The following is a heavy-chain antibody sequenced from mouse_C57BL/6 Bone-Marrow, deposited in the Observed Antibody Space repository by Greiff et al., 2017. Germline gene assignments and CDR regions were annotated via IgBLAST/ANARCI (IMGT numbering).Heavy chain of an antibody. Sequence: QVQLQQPGPELVKPGASVKISCKASGYAFSSSWMNWVKQRPGKGLEWIGRIYPGDGDTNYNGKFKGKATLTADKSSSTAYMQLSSLTSEDSAVYFCAREGVYYDYKGFAYWGQGTLVTVSA. V-gene: IGHV1-82*01. D-gene: IGHD2-4*01. CDR3: AREGVYYDYKGFAY. CDR1: GYAFSSSW. CDR2: IYPGDGDT. J-gene: IGHJ3*01.